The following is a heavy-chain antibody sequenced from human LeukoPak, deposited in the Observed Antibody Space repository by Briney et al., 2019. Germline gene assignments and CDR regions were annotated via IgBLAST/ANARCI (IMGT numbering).Heavy chain of an antibody. J-gene: IGHJ4*02. D-gene: IGHD1-1*01. V-gene: IGHV1-69*06. CDR2: IIPIFAKP. Sequence: ASVKVSCKASGNTFTSYAIHWVRQAPGQGLEWMGGIIPIFAKPNYAQNFQGRITITADKSTTTAYMELSSLTSEDTAVYYCARVRNSGSGLIDYWGPGTLVTVSS. CDR1: GNTFTSYA. CDR3: ARVRNSGSGLIDY.